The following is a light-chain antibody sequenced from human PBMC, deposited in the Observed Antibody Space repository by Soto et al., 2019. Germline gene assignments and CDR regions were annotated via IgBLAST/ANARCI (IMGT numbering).Light chain of an antibody. V-gene: IGKV1-39*01. J-gene: IGKJ1*01. Sequence: DIQMTQSPSSLSASVGDRLTITCRASQGISTYLNWYRQKPGKAPELLIYAASSLQSGVPSRFSGSGSATDFTLTIGSLHPEDSATYYCQQGFTTPWTFGQGTKVEIK. CDR2: AAS. CDR1: QGISTY. CDR3: QQGFTTPWT.